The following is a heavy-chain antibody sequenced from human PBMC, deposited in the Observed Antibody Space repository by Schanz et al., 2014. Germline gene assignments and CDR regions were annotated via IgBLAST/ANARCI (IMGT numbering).Heavy chain of an antibody. CDR1: GFTFSSYW. V-gene: IGHV3-74*01. CDR2: ISGDGTTT. D-gene: IGHD3-3*01. Sequence: EVQLVESGGGLVQPGGSLRLSCAASGFTFSSYWMHWVRQAPGKGLVSVSRISGDGTTTSYADSVKGRFTISRDNAKNTLYLQMYSLRAEDTAVYYCARPIYDLWSGSFDYWGQGTLVTVSS. CDR3: ARPIYDLWSGSFDY. J-gene: IGHJ4*02.